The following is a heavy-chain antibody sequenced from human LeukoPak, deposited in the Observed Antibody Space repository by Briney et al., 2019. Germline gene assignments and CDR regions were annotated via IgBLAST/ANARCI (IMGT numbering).Heavy chain of an antibody. CDR1: GGTFSSYA. CDR3: ARDPPAREVLLVGATIQFDY. D-gene: IGHD1-26*01. J-gene: IGHJ4*02. Sequence: ASVKVSCKASGGTFSSYAIRWVRQAPGQGLEWMGRIIPILGIANYAQKFQGRVTMTRDTSTSTAYMELSRLRSDDTAVYYCARDPPAREVLLVGATIQFDYWGQGTLVTVSS. V-gene: IGHV1-69*04. CDR2: IIPILGIA.